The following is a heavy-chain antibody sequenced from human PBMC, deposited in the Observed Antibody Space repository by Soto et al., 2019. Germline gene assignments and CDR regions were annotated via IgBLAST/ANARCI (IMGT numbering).Heavy chain of an antibody. Sequence: GTLSLTCAVSGGSISSSNWWSWVRQPPGKGLEWIGEIYHSGSTNYNPSLKSRVTISVDKSKNQFSLKLSSVTAADTAVYYCARRTIMITFGGVIVTQNWFDPWGQGTLVTV. J-gene: IGHJ5*02. V-gene: IGHV4-4*02. CDR1: GGSISSSNW. CDR2: IYHSGST. CDR3: ARRTIMITFGGVIVTQNWFDP. D-gene: IGHD3-16*02.